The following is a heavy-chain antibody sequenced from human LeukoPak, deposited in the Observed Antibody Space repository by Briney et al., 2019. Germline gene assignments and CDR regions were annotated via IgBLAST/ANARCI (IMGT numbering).Heavy chain of an antibody. Sequence: GASVKVSCKVSGYTPTELSMHWVRQAPGKGLEWMGGFDPEDGETIYAQKFQGRVTMTEDTSTDTAYMELSSLRSEDTAVYYCARDFRGGYYYGMDVWGQGTTVTVSS. CDR3: ARDFRGGYYYGMDV. CDR1: GYTPTELS. CDR2: FDPEDGET. V-gene: IGHV1-24*01. J-gene: IGHJ6*02.